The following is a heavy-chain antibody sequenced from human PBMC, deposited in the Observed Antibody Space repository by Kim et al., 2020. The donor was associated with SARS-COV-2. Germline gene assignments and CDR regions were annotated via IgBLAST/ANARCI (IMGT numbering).Heavy chain of an antibody. CDR3: ARGARPYSSSSRYDY. D-gene: IGHD6-6*01. J-gene: IGHJ4*02. CDR1: GFTFSSYA. Sequence: GGSLRLSCAASGFTFSSYAMHWVRQAPGKGLEWVAVISYDGSNKYYADSVKGRFTISRDNSKNTLYLQMNSLRAEDTAVYYCARGARPYSSSSRYDYWGQGTLVTVSS. V-gene: IGHV3-30-3*01. CDR2: ISYDGSNK.